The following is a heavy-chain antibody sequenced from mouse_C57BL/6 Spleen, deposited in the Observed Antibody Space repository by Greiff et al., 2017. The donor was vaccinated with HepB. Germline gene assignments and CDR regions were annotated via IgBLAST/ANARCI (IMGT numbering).Heavy chain of an antibody. CDR1: GYAFTNYL. CDR3: ARRGYGSSYEGFAY. Sequence: QVHVKQSGAELVRPGTSVKVSCKASGYAFTNYLIEWVKQRPGQGLEWIGVINPGSGGTNYNEKFKGKATLTADKSSSTAYMQLSSLTSEDSAVYFCARRGYGSSYEGFAYWGQGTLVTVSA. J-gene: IGHJ3*01. CDR2: INPGSGGT. V-gene: IGHV1-54*01. D-gene: IGHD1-1*01.